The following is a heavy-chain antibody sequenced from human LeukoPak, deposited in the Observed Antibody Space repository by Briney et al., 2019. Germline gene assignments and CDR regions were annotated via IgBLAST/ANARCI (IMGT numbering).Heavy chain of an antibody. D-gene: IGHD1-14*01. CDR1: GGSLSIYY. CDR2: VFHDGST. J-gene: IGHJ5*02. Sequence: SETLSLTCIVSGGSLSIYYWNWIRQPPGRGLEWIGHVFHDGSTNLNPSLKSRVTISVDTSKNQFSLNLRSVTAADTAVYYCARRPRAEPDTSPDNWFDPWGQGTLVTVSS. V-gene: IGHV4-59*08. CDR3: ARRPRAEPDTSPDNWFDP.